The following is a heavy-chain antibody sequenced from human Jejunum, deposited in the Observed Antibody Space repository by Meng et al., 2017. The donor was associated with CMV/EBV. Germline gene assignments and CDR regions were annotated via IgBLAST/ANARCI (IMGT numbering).Heavy chain of an antibody. Sequence: TFSDYYMSWIRQAPGKGLEWVAFIRYDGSNKYYADSVKGRFTISRDNSKNTLYLQMNSLRAEDTAVYYCAKRDCTSSSCHYYFDYWGQGTLVTVSS. CDR2: IRYDGSNK. CDR1: TFSDYY. V-gene: IGHV3-30*02. D-gene: IGHD2-2*01. CDR3: AKRDCTSSSCHYYFDY. J-gene: IGHJ4*02.